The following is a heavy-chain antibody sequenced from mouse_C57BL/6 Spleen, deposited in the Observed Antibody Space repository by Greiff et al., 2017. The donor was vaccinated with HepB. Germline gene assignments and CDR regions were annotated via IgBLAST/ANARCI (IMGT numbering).Heavy chain of an antibody. CDR2: INPSTGGT. CDR3: ARVNWDVGAMDY. D-gene: IGHD4-1*01. J-gene: IGHJ4*01. CDR1: GYSFTGYY. V-gene: IGHV1-42*01. Sequence: VQLQQSGPELVKPGASVKISCKASGYSFTGYYMNWVKQSPEKSLEWIGEINPSTGGTTYNQKFKAKATLTVDKSSSTAYMQLKSLTSEDSAVYYCARVNWDVGAMDYWGQGTSVTVAS.